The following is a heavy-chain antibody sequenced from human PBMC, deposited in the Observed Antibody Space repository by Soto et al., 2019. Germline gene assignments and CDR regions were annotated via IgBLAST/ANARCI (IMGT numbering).Heavy chain of an antibody. Sequence: QVQLVQSGAEVKKPGSSVKLSCKASGGTFSSYAISWVRQAPGQGLEWMGGIIPIFGTANYAQKFQGRVTITEDESTSTAYMERSSLGSEVTAEYYWARGVEYRSSSGIVFDYWGQGTLGTGSS. D-gene: IGHD6-6*01. CDR1: GGTFSSYA. CDR2: IIPIFGTA. J-gene: IGHJ4*02. V-gene: IGHV1-69*01. CDR3: ARGVEYRSSSGIVFDY.